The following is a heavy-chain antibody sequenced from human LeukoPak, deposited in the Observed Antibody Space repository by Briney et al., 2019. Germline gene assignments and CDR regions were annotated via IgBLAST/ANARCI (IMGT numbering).Heavy chain of an antibody. CDR1: GFTFTNAW. CDR3: ATDLDYGGNPI. V-gene: IGHV3-15*04. D-gene: IGHD4-23*01. CDR2: IASSSVGGTT. J-gene: IGHJ4*02. Sequence: GGSLRLSCAASGFTFTNAWMSWLRQAPGRGLEWVGRIASSSVGGTTDYAAPVKGRFTISRDDSKSILYLQMSTLKTEDTAVYYCATDLDYGGNPIWGQGSLVTVSS.